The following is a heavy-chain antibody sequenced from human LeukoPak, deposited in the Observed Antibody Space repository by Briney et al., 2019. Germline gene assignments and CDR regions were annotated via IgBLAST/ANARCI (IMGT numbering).Heavy chain of an antibody. Sequence: GGSLRLSCVASGFTFSRYWMTWVRQAPGKGLEWVATLIQDGREKHYVDSVKRRFTISRDNTKNSVYLEMNSLRAEDTAVYFCASWGSVAGQRALDYWGQGTLVTVSS. D-gene: IGHD6-19*01. V-gene: IGHV3-7*03. CDR3: ASWGSVAGQRALDY. J-gene: IGHJ4*02. CDR1: GFTFSRYW. CDR2: LIQDGREK.